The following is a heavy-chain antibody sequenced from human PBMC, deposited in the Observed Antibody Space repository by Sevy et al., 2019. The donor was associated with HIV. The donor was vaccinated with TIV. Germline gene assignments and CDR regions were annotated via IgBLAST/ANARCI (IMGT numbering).Heavy chain of an antibody. J-gene: IGHJ6*02. Sequence: SETLSLTCGVYGGSFSGYYWNWIRQSPGKGLEWIGEINYTGNTNYNPSLKSRVFISIDTSRNEIFLELNSLTAADTAVYYCARVLGILDYSYCLDVWGQGTTVTVSS. CDR3: ARVLGILDYSYCLDV. CDR2: INYTGNT. V-gene: IGHV4-34*01. D-gene: IGHD3-16*01. CDR1: GGSFSGYY.